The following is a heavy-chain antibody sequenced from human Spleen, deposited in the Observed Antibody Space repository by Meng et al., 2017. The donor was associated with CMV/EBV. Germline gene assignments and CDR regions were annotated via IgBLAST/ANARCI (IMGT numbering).Heavy chain of an antibody. J-gene: IGHJ6*02. CDR3: ARDPYYVSYYYYGMDV. CDR2: INPNSGGT. D-gene: IGHD3-10*02. Sequence: ASVKVSCKASGYTFTGYYIYWVRQAPGQGLEWMGWINPNSGGTNSAQNFQGRVTMTRDRSISTAYMEMSGLISDDTAIYYCARDPYYVSYYYYGMDVWGQGTTVTVSS. V-gene: IGHV1-2*02. CDR1: GYTFTGYY.